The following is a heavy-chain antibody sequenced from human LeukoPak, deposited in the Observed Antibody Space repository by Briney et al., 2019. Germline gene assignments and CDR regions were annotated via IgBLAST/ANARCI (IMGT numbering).Heavy chain of an antibody. CDR1: GFTFITYD. CDR2: ISTTGTTI. D-gene: IGHD3-22*01. J-gene: IGHJ5*02. V-gene: IGHV3-48*01. Sequence: GGSLRLSCAASGFTFITYDMNWVRQAPGKGLEWISYISTTGTTIYYADSVRGRFTISRDNARNSLFLQMSSLRAEDTAVYYCARHYYDSNWFDPWGQGTLVTVSS. CDR3: ARHYYDSNWFDP.